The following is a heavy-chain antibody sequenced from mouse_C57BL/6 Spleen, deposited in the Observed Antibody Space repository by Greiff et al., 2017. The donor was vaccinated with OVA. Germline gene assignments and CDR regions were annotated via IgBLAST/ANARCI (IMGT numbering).Heavy chain of an antibody. D-gene: IGHD1-1*01. J-gene: IGHJ4*01. CDR1: GYTFTSYW. CDR2: INPSSGYT. V-gene: IGHV1-7*01. Sequence: VQLQESGAELAKPGASVKLSCKASGYTFTSYWMHWVKQRPGQGLEWIGYINPSSGYTKYNQKFKDKATLTADKSSSTAYMQLSSLTYEDSAVYYCARYYYGSDYAMDYWGQGTSVTVSS. CDR3: ARYYYGSDYAMDY.